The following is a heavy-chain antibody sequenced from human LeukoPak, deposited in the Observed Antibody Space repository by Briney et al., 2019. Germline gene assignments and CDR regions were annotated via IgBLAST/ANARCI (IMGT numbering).Heavy chain of an antibody. CDR1: GGSISSYY. CDR2: IYYSGST. CDR3: ARGRARDGSYPWLDS. Sequence: PSETLSLTCTISGGSISSYYWTWIRQPPGKGLEWIGYIYYSGSTNYNPSLKSRVTISVDTSKNQFSLKLSSVTAADTAVHYCARGRARDGSYPWLDSWGQGTLVTVSS. D-gene: IGHD3-10*01. J-gene: IGHJ5*01. V-gene: IGHV4-59*01.